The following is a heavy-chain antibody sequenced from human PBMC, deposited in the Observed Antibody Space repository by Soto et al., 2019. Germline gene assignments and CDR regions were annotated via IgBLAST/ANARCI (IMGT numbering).Heavy chain of an antibody. CDR2: ILNSGYA. Sequence: QVRLEESGPGLVKPSQTLSLTCTVSGDSISSGGSFWTWFRQHPGKGLEWIAFILNSGYAYYNPSLKSRATIAVDTAKNHLSLNLTSGTAADTAVYYCAKTDAGTLEFWGQGTLVTVSS. V-gene: IGHV4-31*04. J-gene: IGHJ4*02. CDR1: GDSISSGGSF. CDR3: AKTDAGTLEF. D-gene: IGHD3-10*01.